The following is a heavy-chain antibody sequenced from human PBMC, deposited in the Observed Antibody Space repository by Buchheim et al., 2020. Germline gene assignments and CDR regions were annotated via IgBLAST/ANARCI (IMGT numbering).Heavy chain of an antibody. D-gene: IGHD3-22*01. Sequence: QVQLQESGPGLVKPSQPLSLTCTVSGGSISSGGYYWSWIRQHPGKGLEWIGYLYYSGSTYYNPSLKSRVTISVDPSKNQFSLKLSSVTAADTAVYYCARGVDYYDSSGYYYGLYDYWGQGTL. CDR3: ARGVDYYDSSGYYYGLYDY. J-gene: IGHJ4*02. V-gene: IGHV4-31*03. CDR2: LYYSGST. CDR1: GGSISSGGYY.